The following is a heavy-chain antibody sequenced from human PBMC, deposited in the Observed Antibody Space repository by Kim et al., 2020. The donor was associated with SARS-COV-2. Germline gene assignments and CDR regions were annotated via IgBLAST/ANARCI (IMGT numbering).Heavy chain of an antibody. J-gene: IGHJ4*02. CDR2: ISSSSSFI. CDR3: ATSRFSGSRSPQDH. V-gene: IGHV3-11*06. Sequence: GGSLRLSCAASGLKFRDYYMTWIRQAPGKGLEWVAYISSSSSFINYADSVKGRFTISRDNDQNSLYLEMNSLRAEDTALYYCATSRFSGSRSPQDHWGQGTLVSVSS. D-gene: IGHD5-12*01. CDR1: GLKFRDYY.